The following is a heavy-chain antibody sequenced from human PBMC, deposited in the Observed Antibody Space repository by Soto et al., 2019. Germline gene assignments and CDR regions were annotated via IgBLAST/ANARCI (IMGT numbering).Heavy chain of an antibody. CDR2: IYYSGST. D-gene: IGHD6-13*01. J-gene: IGHJ6*02. Sequence: TSETLSLTCTVSGGSISSYYWSWIRQPPGKGLEWIGYIYYSGSTNYNPSLKSRVTISVDTSKNQFSLKLSSVTAADTAVYYCARVGANGLLNSSSHNYYYYYGMDVWGQGTTVTVSS. CDR3: ARVGANGLLNSSSHNYYYYYGMDV. V-gene: IGHV4-59*01. CDR1: GGSISSYY.